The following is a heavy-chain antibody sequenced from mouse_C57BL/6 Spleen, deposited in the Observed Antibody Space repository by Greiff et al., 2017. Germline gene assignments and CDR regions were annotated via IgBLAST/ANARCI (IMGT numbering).Heavy chain of an antibody. CDR1: GYTFTDYY. CDR2: INPNNGGT. D-gene: IGHD2-4*01. J-gene: IGHJ2*01. CDR3: ARGAYYDPNYCDY. V-gene: IGHV1-26*01. Sequence: EVQLQQSGPELVKPGASVKISCKASGYTFTDYYMNWVKQSHGKSLEWIGDINPNNGGTSYNQKLKGKATLTVDKSASTAYMELRSLTSADSAVYYGARGAYYDPNYCDYWGQGTTLTVSS.